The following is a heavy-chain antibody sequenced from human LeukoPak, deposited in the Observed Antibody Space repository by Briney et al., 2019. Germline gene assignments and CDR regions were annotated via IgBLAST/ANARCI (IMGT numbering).Heavy chain of an antibody. D-gene: IGHD3-10*01. CDR3: AKVGGSGSYQNTPFDY. V-gene: IGHV3-30*18. Sequence: PGGSLRLSCAASGFTFSGYGMHWVRQAPGKGLEWVAVIIYDGSNKYYADSLKGRFTVSRDNSKNTLYLQMNSLRAEDTAVYYCAKVGGSGSYQNTPFDYWGQGTLVTVSS. CDR2: IIYDGSNK. CDR1: GFTFSGYG. J-gene: IGHJ4*02.